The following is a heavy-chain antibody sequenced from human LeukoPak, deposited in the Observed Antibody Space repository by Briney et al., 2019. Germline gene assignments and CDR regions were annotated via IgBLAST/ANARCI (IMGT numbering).Heavy chain of an antibody. CDR1: GGSINSY. CDR2: ISGSGTI. Sequence: SETLSLTCTVSGGSINSYWSWIRQPAGKGLEWIGRISGSGTITYNPALQSRLSISIDTSKNQFSLKLSSVTAADTAVYYCATGLLGGSSWYVSWFDPWGQGTLVTVSS. CDR3: ATGLLGGSSWYVSWFDP. D-gene: IGHD6-13*01. V-gene: IGHV4-4*07. J-gene: IGHJ5*02.